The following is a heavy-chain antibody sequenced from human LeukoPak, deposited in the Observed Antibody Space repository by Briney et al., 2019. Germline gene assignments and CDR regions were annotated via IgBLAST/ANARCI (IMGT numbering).Heavy chain of an antibody. Sequence: GGSLRLSCAASGFTFSSYWMSWVRQAPGKGLEWVANIKQDGSEKYYVDSVKGRFTISRDNAKNSLYLQMNSLRAEDTAVYYCARDYWSYSSTWLDYWGQGTLVTVSS. CDR3: ARDYWSYSSTWLDY. CDR1: GFTFSSYW. D-gene: IGHD6-13*01. CDR2: IKQDGSEK. V-gene: IGHV3-7*01. J-gene: IGHJ4*02.